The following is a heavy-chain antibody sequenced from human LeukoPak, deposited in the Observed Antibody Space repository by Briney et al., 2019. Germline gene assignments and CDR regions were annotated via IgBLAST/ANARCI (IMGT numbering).Heavy chain of an antibody. V-gene: IGHV3-21*01. J-gene: IGHJ6*03. CDR2: ISSSSSYI. Sequence: GGSLRLSCAASGFTFSSYEMNWVRQAPGKGLEWVSSISSSSSYIYYADSVKGRFTISRDNAKNSLYLQMTSLRAEDTAVYYCARDGWELLWDYYYMDVWGKGTTVTVSS. CDR3: ARDGWELLWDYYYMDV. CDR1: GFTFSSYE. D-gene: IGHD1-26*01.